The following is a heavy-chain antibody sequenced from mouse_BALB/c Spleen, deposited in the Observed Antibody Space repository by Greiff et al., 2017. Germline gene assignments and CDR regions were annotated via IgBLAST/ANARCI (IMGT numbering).Heavy chain of an antibody. Sequence: EVKLMESGGGLVKPGGSLKLSCAASGFTFSSYAMSWVRQTPEKRLEWVASISSGGSTYYPDSVKGRFTISRDNARNILYLQMSSLRSEDTAMYYCARGGDYDEGFDYWGQGTTRTVSS. CDR2: ISSGGST. CDR3: ARGGDYDEGFDY. J-gene: IGHJ2*01. V-gene: IGHV5-6-5*01. D-gene: IGHD2-4*01. CDR1: GFTFSSYA.